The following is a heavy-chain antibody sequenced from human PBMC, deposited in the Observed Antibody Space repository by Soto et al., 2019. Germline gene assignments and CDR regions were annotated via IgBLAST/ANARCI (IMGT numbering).Heavy chain of an antibody. Sequence: QVPLVQSGAEVKKPGASVKVSCKASGYTFTSYGITWVRQAPGQGLEWMGWISAYNGNTKYAQKLQGRVTMTTDTSTSTAYMELRSLRSDDPAVYSFARDLGAQIVDYWGQGTLVTVSA. CDR2: ISAYNGNT. CDR3: ARDLGAQIVDY. CDR1: GYTFTSYG. V-gene: IGHV1-18*01. J-gene: IGHJ4*02. D-gene: IGHD3-22*01.